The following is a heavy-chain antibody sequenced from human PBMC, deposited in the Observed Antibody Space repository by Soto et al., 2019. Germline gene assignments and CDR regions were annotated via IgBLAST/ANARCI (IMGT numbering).Heavy chain of an antibody. J-gene: IGHJ5*02. CDR2: IYNDGTYS. V-gene: IGHV3-74*01. Sequence: GGSLRLSCAASGFIFEMYWMHWVRQSPGKGLVWISRIYNDGTYSAYADSVRGRFTISRDNVNDTLYLQMNNLRAEDSGLYYCTRGPRPISTGTGASWGQGTQVTVSS. D-gene: IGHD3-10*01. CDR1: GFIFEMYW. CDR3: TRGPRPISTGTGAS.